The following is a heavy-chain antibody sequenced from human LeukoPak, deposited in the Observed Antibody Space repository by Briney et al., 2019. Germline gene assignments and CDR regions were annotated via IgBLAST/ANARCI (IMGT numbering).Heavy chain of an antibody. CDR1: GGSISSSSYY. J-gene: IGHJ1*01. CDR3: ASPLRVAGTKYFQH. CDR2: IYYSGST. D-gene: IGHD6-19*01. Sequence: PSETLSLTCTVSGGSISSSSYYWGWIRQPPGKGLEWIGSIYYSGSTYYNPSLKSRVTISVDTSKNQFSLKLSSVTAADTAVYYCASPLRVAGTKYFQHWGQGTLVTVSS. V-gene: IGHV4-39*01.